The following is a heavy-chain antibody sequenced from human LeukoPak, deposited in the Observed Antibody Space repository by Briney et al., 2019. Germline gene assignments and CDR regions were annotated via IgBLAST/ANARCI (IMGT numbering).Heavy chain of an antibody. CDR2: IWYDGSNK. CDR1: GFTFSSYG. V-gene: IGHV3-33*06. J-gene: IGHJ6*03. D-gene: IGHD3-3*01. Sequence: PGGSLRLSCAASGFTFSSYGMHWVRQAPGKGLEWVAVIWYDGSNKYYADSVKGRFTISRDNSENTLYLQMNSLRAVDTAVYYCAKDHYDFWSGYSYMDVWGKGTTVTVSS. CDR3: AKDHYDFWSGYSYMDV.